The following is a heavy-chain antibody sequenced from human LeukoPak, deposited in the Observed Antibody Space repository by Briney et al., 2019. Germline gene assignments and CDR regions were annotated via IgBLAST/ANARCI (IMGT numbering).Heavy chain of an antibody. CDR3: ARGTYNWNDEHAFDI. CDR2: IYYSGST. J-gene: IGHJ3*02. V-gene: IGHV4-59*01. Sequence: SETLSLTCTVSGRSISSYYWSWIRQPPGKGLEWIGYIYYSGSTNYNPSLKSRVTISVDTSKNQFSLKLSSVTAADTAVYYCARGTYNWNDEHAFDIWGQGTMVTVSS. D-gene: IGHD1-20*01. CDR1: GRSISSYY.